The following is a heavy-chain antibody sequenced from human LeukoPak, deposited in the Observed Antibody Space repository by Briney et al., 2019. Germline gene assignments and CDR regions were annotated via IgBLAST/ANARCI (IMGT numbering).Heavy chain of an antibody. J-gene: IGHJ4*02. CDR1: GGFISSYY. D-gene: IGHD4-17*01. CDR3: TRDEDGVPRV. Sequence: SETLSLTCTVSGGFISSYYWSWIRQPAGKGLEWIGRIYSSGSTNYNPSLKSRITMSVDMSKNQFSLKLSSVTAADTAVYYCTRDEDGVPRVWGQGTLVTVSS. V-gene: IGHV4-4*07. CDR2: IYSSGST.